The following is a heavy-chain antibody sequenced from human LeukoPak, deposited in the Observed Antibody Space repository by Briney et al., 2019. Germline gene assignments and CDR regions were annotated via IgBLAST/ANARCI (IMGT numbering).Heavy chain of an antibody. CDR2: IHTTGST. V-gene: IGHV4-4*07. D-gene: IGHD2-2*01. J-gene: IGHJ4*02. Sequence: SETLSLTCTVSNGSIGTHYWTWIRQSAGKGLEWIGRIHTTGSTNYNPSFTSRVTMSVDTSKNQFSLRLTSVTAADTAVYYCAREGARDDVVVVPAALDFWGQGTLVTVSP. CDR3: AREGARDDVVVVPAALDF. CDR1: NGSIGTHY.